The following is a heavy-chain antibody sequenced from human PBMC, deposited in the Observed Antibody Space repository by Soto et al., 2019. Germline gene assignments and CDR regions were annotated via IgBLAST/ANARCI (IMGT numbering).Heavy chain of an antibody. CDR1: GFSFSSYA. V-gene: IGHV3-23*01. D-gene: IGHD4-17*01. CDR2: ISGSVGST. CDR3: AKDSLDYPLNWFDP. Sequence: PXGCLRLSCAACGFSFSSYAMSWVRQAPGKGLEWVSAISGSVGSTYYADSVKGRFTISRDNSKNTLYLQMNSLRAEDTAVYYCAKDSLDYPLNWFDPWGQRTLVTVSS. J-gene: IGHJ5*02.